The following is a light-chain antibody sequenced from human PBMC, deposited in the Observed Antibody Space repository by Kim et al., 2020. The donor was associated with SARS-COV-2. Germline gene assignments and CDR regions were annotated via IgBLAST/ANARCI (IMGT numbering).Light chain of an antibody. CDR2: GSF. V-gene: IGKV1-5*03. CDR3: QQYDVYPHT. J-gene: IGKJ2*01. Sequence: DIQMTQSPSTLSASVADRVTVTCRASQSMGNWLAWYQQKPGKAPKLLIYGSFNLESGVPSRFSGSGSGTEFTLTINSLQPDDFATYYCQQYDVYPHTFGQGTKLEI. CDR1: QSMGNW.